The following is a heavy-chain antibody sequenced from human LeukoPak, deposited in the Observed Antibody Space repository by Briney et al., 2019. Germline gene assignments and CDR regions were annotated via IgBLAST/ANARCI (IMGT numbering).Heavy chain of an antibody. CDR2: INYDGSAK. Sequence: PGGSLRLSFAASGFTFSSYEMNWVRQAPGKGLEWVANINYDGSAKYYVHSVKGRFTISRDSAKNSLYLQMNSLRVDDTAVYYCTRGDPYFWGQGSLVTVSS. J-gene: IGHJ4*02. CDR1: GFTFSSYE. D-gene: IGHD2-21*01. CDR3: TRGDPYF. V-gene: IGHV3-7*01.